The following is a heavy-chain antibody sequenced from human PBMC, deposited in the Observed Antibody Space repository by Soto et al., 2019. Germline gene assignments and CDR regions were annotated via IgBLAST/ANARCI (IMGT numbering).Heavy chain of an antibody. Sequence: NPSETLSLTCSVSGAALNSGNYYWSWIRQVPGKGLEWIGHIYVTGAVYYNPSLRDRITISQDTSERQFSLNLRLVTAADTAVYYCARLRIATNNYKWFDPWGQGTLVTVSS. V-gene: IGHV4-31*03. CDR3: ARLRIATNNYKWFDP. CDR2: IYVTGAV. CDR1: GAALNSGNYY. J-gene: IGHJ5*02. D-gene: IGHD2-21*01.